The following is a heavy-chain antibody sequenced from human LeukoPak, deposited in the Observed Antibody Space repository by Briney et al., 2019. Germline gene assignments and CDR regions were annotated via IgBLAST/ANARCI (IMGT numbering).Heavy chain of an antibody. J-gene: IGHJ6*02. CDR2: ISAYNGNT. CDR3: ASTTGYHIYYYYGMDV. Sequence: ASVKVSCKASGYTFTSYGISWVRQAPGQGLEWMGWISAYNGNTNYAQKLQGRVTMTTDTSTSTAYMELRSLRSDDTAVYYCASTTGYHIYYYYGMDVWGQGTTVTVSS. D-gene: IGHD3-9*01. V-gene: IGHV1-18*01. CDR1: GYTFTSYG.